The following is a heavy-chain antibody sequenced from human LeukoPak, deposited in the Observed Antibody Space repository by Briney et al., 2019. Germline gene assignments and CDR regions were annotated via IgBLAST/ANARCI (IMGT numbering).Heavy chain of an antibody. CDR1: GFTFSSYS. Sequence: GGSLRLSCAASGFTFSSYSMNWVRQAPGKGLEWVSSISSSSSYIYYADSVKGRFTTSRDNAKNSLYLQMNSLRAEDTAVYYCARLSTSSSSSFWGQGTLVTVSS. J-gene: IGHJ4*02. D-gene: IGHD6-6*01. CDR3: ARLSTSSSSSF. V-gene: IGHV3-21*01. CDR2: ISSSSSYI.